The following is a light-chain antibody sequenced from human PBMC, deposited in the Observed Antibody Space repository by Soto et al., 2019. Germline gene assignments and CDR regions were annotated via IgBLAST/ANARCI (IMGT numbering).Light chain of an antibody. Sequence: QSALTQPRSGSGSPGQSVTMSCTGTSSDVGGYNYVSWYQQHPGKAPKLMIYDVSKRPSGVPDRFSGSKSADTASLTISGLQAGNTADYLSRLCGGSAVFGTGTKVTVL. CDR3: RLCGGSAV. J-gene: IGLJ1*01. CDR2: DVS. CDR1: SSDVGGYNY. V-gene: IGLV2-11*01.